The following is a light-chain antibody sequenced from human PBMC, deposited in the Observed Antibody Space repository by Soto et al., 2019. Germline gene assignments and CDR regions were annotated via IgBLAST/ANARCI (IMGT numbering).Light chain of an antibody. CDR2: VAS. CDR3: QQYGSSPPIP. J-gene: IGKJ5*01. V-gene: IGKV3-20*01. CDR1: HSVSSSY. Sequence: EIVLTQSPGMLSLSPGERATLSCRASHSVSSSYLAWYQQKPGQAPRLLICVASSRATCIPDRFSGSGSETDFTLTISRLEPEYFAMYYCQQYGSSPPIPFARGTRLQI.